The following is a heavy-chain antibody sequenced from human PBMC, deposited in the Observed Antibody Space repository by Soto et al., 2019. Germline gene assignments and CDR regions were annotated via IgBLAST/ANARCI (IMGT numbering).Heavy chain of an antibody. V-gene: IGHV1-18*01. D-gene: IGHD3-10*01. CDR1: GYTFTSYG. CDR3: ASGWFGEFVYYFDY. CDR2: ISVYNGNT. J-gene: IGHJ4*02. Sequence: ASVKVSCKASGYTFTSYGISWVRQAPGQGLEWLGWISVYNGNTNYAQKLQGRVTMTTDTSTSTAYMELRSLRSDDTAVYYCASGWFGEFVYYFDYWGQGTLVTVSS.